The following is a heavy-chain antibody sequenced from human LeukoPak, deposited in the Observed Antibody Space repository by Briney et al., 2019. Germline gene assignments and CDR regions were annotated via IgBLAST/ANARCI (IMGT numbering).Heavy chain of an antibody. J-gene: IGHJ4*02. D-gene: IGHD3-10*01. CDR1: GFTFSSNY. Sequence: PGGSLRLSCAASGFTFSSNYMSWVRQAPGKGLEWVSVIYSGGSTYYADSVKGRFTISRDNSKNTLYLQMNSLRAEDTAVYYCARVSYYGSGSSPIDYWGQGTLVTVSS. V-gene: IGHV3-66*01. CDR3: ARVSYYGSGSSPIDY. CDR2: IYSGGST.